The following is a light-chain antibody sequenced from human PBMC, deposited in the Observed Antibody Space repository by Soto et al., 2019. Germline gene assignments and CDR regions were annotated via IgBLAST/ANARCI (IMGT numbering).Light chain of an antibody. Sequence: QSVLTQPPSASGTPGQRVTISCSGSSSNMGRVSVNWYQQLPGTTPKLLIYNNNQWPSGVPDRFSGSKSGTSASLAISGLQSEDEGDYYCAAWDDSLNGLYVFGSGTKLTVL. CDR1: SSNMGRVS. CDR3: AAWDDSLNGLYV. V-gene: IGLV1-44*01. J-gene: IGLJ1*01. CDR2: NNN.